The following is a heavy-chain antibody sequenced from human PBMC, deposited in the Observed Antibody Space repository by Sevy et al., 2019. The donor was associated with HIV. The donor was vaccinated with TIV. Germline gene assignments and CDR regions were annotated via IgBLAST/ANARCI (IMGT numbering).Heavy chain of an antibody. Sequence: SETLSLTCTVSGDSVSSGNYYWSWIRQPPGKGLEVIGYNFYSGSTTYNPSLKSRVTISVDTSKNQFSLKLSSVTAADTAVYYCAGAAPGYYYAMDVWGQGTTVTVSS. D-gene: IGHD6-13*01. J-gene: IGHJ6*02. CDR2: NFYSGST. CDR3: AGAAPGYYYAMDV. CDR1: GDSVSSGNYY. V-gene: IGHV4-61*01.